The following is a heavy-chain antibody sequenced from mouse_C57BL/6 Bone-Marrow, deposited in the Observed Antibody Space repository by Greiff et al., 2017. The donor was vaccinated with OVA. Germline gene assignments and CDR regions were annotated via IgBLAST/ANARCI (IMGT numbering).Heavy chain of an antibody. CDR3: ARPYYSIFAY. D-gene: IGHD2-5*01. V-gene: IGHV5-4*01. J-gene: IGHJ3*01. Sequence: EVQLVESGGGLVKPGGSLKLSCAASGFTFSSYAMSWVRQTPEKRLEWVATISDGGSYTYYPDNVKGRFTISRDNAKNNLYLQMSHLKSEDTAMYYCARPYYSIFAYWGQGTLVTVSA. CDR2: ISDGGSYT. CDR1: GFTFSSYA.